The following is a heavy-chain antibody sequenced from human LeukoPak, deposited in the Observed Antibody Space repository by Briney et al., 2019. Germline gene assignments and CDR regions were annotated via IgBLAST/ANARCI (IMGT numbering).Heavy chain of an antibody. CDR1: GFTFDDYG. CDR2: INWNGGST. Sequence: GGSLRLSCAASGFTFDDYGMSWLRQAPGQGLEWVSGINWNGGSTGYADSVKGRFTISRDNSKNTLYLQMNSLRAEDTAVYYCAKDTFLRGAIDYWGQGTLVTVSS. D-gene: IGHD2/OR15-2a*01. CDR3: AKDTFLRGAIDY. V-gene: IGHV3-20*04. J-gene: IGHJ4*02.